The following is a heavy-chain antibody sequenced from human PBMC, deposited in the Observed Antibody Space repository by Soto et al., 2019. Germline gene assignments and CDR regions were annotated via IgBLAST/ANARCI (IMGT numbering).Heavy chain of an antibody. D-gene: IGHD3-16*02. Sequence: QVQLQQWGAGLLKPSETLSLTCAVYGGSFSGYYWSWIRQPPGKGLEWIGEINHSGSTNYNPSLRGRVTISVDTSKNQFSLKLSSVTAADTAVYYCARGVRSDYIWGSYRTWHSAYYFDYWGQGTLVTVSS. CDR2: INHSGST. J-gene: IGHJ4*02. CDR3: ARGVRSDYIWGSYRTWHSAYYFDY. V-gene: IGHV4-34*01. CDR1: GGSFSGYY.